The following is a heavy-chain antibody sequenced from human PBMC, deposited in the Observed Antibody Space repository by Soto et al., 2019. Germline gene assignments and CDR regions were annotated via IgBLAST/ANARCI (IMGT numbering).Heavy chain of an antibody. CDR2: IIPIFGTA. J-gene: IGHJ6*02. CDR3: ARSFPTVVYYYYYGMDV. CDR1: GGTFSSYA. Sequence: QVQLVQSGAEVKKPGSSVKVSCKASGGTFSSYAISWVRQAPGQGLEWMGGIIPIFGTANYAQKFQGRVTITGDESTSTAYMERSSLRSEDTAVYYCARSFPTVVYYYYYGMDVWGQGTTVTVSS. V-gene: IGHV1-69*01. D-gene: IGHD4-17*01.